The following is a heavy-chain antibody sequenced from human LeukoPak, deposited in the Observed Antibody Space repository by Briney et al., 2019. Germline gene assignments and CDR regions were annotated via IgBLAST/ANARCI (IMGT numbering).Heavy chain of an antibody. CDR1: GGSFSGFY. Sequence: PSETLSLTCAVYGGSFSGFYWSWIRQPPGKGLEWIGEINHTGSTNNNPSLKSRVTISVDTSKNQFSLKLSSVTAADTAVYYCARSDYYYYGMDVWGQGTTVTVSS. V-gene: IGHV4-34*01. J-gene: IGHJ6*02. CDR2: INHTGST. D-gene: IGHD2-21*01. CDR3: ARSDYYYYGMDV.